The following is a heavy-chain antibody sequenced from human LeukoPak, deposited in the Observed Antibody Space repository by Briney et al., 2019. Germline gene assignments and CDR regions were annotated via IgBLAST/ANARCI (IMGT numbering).Heavy chain of an antibody. CDR3: ARQVGYSSGWYDY. V-gene: IGHV4-34*01. CDR2: INHSGST. J-gene: IGHJ4*02. CDR1: GGSFSGYY. Sequence: SETLSLTCAVYGGSFSGYYWSWIRQPPGKGLEWIGEINHSGSTNYNPSLKSRLTISVDTSKNQFSLKLSSMTAADTAVYYCARQVGYSSGWYDYWGQGALVTVSS. D-gene: IGHD6-19*01.